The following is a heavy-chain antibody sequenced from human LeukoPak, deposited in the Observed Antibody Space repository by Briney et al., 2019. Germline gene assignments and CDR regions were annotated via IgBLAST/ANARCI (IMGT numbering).Heavy chain of an antibody. J-gene: IGHJ4*02. D-gene: IGHD3-22*01. V-gene: IGHV3-66*01. CDR3: ARGGSSYNDDSSGYYFDY. Sequence: GGSLRLSCAASGFTVSSNYMSWVRQAPGKGLEWVSVVYSGGNTYYGDSVKGRFTISRDNSKNTLYLQMNSLRAEDTAVYYCARGGSSYNDDSSGYYFDYWGQGTLVTVSS. CDR1: GFTVSSNY. CDR2: VYSGGNT.